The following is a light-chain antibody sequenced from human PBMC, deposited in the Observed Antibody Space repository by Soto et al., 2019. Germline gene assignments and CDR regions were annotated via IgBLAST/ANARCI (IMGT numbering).Light chain of an antibody. J-gene: IGLJ2*01. V-gene: IGLV2-14*03. CDR1: SSDIGGYNY. CDR3: ASYARSKTVL. Sequence: QSALTQPASVSGSPGQSITISCTGTSSDIGGYNYVSWYQQHPGKAPKLMIYDVSDRPSGVSNRFSGSKSGNTASLTISGLQAEDEADYYCASYARSKTVLFGGGTKVTVL. CDR2: DVS.